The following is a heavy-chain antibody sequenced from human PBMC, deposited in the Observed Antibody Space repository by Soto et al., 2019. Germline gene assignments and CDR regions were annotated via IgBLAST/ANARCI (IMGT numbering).Heavy chain of an antibody. Sequence: QVQLQQRGAGLLKPSETLSLNCAVNGGSLSHYYWSWIRQPPGKGLEWIGEIKGDGSTNYIPSLKSRATISSYSSNSQFSLWRDAVTAADTGVYYCARGHEFLVATHWDQGTLVTVSA. J-gene: IGHJ4*02. CDR2: IKGDGST. D-gene: IGHD5-12*01. CDR1: GGSLSHYY. CDR3: ARGHEFLVATH. V-gene: IGHV4-34*01.